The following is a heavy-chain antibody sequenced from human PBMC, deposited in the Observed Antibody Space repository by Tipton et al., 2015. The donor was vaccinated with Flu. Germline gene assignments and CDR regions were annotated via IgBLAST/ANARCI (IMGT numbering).Heavy chain of an antibody. CDR2: IDHSGST. Sequence: TLSLTCAVYGVSFSGYYWRWIRQPPGKGLEWIGEIDHSGSTNYNPSLKSRVTISVDTSKNQFSLKLSSVTAADTAVYYCAGGPLTYGSGARRAFDIWGQGTMVTVSS. J-gene: IGHJ3*02. CDR1: GVSFSGYY. V-gene: IGHV4-34*01. D-gene: IGHD3-10*01. CDR3: AGGPLTYGSGARRAFDI.